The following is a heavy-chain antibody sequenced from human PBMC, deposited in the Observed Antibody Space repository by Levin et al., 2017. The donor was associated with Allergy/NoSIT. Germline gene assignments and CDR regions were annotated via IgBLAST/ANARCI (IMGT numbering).Heavy chain of an antibody. J-gene: IGHJ2*01. D-gene: IGHD6-19*01. Sequence: PGGSLRLSCTASGFTFSNYGMHWVRQVPGKEPEWVAVMSFDGTNKYYADSVRGRFTISRDNSKNTLYLQMNSLTSEDTAVYYCSKDVGSGWYWGWYFDLWGRGTLVTVSS. CDR1: GFTFSNYG. CDR3: SKDVGSGWYWGWYFDL. V-gene: IGHV3-30*18. CDR2: MSFDGTNK.